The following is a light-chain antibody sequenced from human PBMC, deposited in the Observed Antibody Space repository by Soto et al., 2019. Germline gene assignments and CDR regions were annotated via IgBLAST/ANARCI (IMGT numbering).Light chain of an antibody. CDR2: DVS. CDR1: SSDVGGYNH. J-gene: IGLJ3*02. CDR3: CSYTARFTLL. Sequence: QSALTQPRSVSGSPGQSVTISCTGTSSDVGGYNHVSWYQHHPGKAPKLMIYDVSQRPSGVPDRFSGSKSGTTASLTISGLQAEDEADYYCCSYTARFTLLFGEGTTLTVL. V-gene: IGLV2-11*01.